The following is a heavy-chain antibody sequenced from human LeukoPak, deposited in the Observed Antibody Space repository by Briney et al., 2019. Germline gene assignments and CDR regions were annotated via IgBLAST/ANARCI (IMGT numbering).Heavy chain of an antibody. CDR2: ISGSGGST. CDR3: AKDESLKVVANFDY. Sequence: PGGSLRLSCAGSGFTFSSYAMAWVRQAPGKGLKWVSAISGSGGSTYYADSVKGRFTISRDNSKNTLYLQMNRLRAEDTAVYYCAKDESLKVVANFDYWGQGTLVTVSS. V-gene: IGHV3-23*01. CDR1: GFTFSSYA. J-gene: IGHJ4*02. D-gene: IGHD2-15*01.